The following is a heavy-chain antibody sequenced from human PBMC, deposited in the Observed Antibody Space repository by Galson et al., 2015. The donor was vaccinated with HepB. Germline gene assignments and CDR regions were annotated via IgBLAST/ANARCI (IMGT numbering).Heavy chain of an antibody. CDR2: ISGSGGST. CDR3: ANTLKKLLWFGELSDYFDY. V-gene: IGHV3-23*01. CDR1: GFTFSSYA. Sequence: SLRLSCAASGFTFSSYAMSWVRQAPGKGLEWVSAISGSGGSTYYADSVKGRFTISRDNSKNTLYLQMNSLRAEDTAVYYCANTLKKLLWFGELSDYFDYWGQGTLVTVSS. D-gene: IGHD3-10*01. J-gene: IGHJ4*02.